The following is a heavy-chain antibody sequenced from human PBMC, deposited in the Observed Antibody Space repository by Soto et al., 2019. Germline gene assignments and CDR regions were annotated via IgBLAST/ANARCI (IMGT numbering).Heavy chain of an antibody. J-gene: IGHJ4*02. Sequence: EVQLVESGGGLVQPGGSLKLSCAASGFSFSGSTMYWVRQASGKGLEWVGRIRSKAYSYATAYGASLKGRFSIFRDDTKNTAYLQINTLKSEDTAVYYCLTSIREATRDFDYWGQGTLFTVSS. D-gene: IGHD5-12*01. CDR1: GFSFSGST. V-gene: IGHV3-73*02. CDR3: LTSIREATRDFDY. CDR2: IRSKAYSYAT.